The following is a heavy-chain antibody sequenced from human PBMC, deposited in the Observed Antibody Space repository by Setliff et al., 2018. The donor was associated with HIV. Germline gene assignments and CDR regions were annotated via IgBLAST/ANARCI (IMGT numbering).Heavy chain of an antibody. CDR3: ATSTLGWSDDAFDI. J-gene: IGHJ3*02. V-gene: IGHV1-69*13. D-gene: IGHD2-21*01. CDR1: GGTFSSYA. Sequence: ASVKVSCKASGGTFSSYAISWVRQAPGQGLEWMGGIIPIFGTANYAQKFQGRVTITADESTSTAYMELRRLKSEDTAVYYCATSTLGWSDDAFDIWGQGTMVTVSS. CDR2: IIPIFGTA.